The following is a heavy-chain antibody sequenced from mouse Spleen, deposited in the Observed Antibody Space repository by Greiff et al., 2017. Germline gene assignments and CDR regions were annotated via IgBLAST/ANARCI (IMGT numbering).Heavy chain of an antibody. D-gene: IGHD1-1*02. CDR2: ISSGGGNT. J-gene: IGHJ3*01. Sequence: EVQRVESGGGLVKPGGSLKLSCAASGFTFSSYTMSWVRQTPAKRLEWVATISSGGGNTYYPDSVKGRFTISRDNARNTLYLQMSSLRSEDTAMYYCARQKYGGPFAYWGQGTLVTVSA. CDR1: GFTFSSYT. CDR3: ARQKYGGPFAY. V-gene: IGHV5-9*04.